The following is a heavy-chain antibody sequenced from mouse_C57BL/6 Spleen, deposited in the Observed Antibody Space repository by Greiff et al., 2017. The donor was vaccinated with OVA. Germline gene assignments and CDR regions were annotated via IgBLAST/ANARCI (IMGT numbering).Heavy chain of an antibody. CDR2: IDPENGDT. V-gene: IGHV14-4*01. Sequence: EVKLQQSGAELVRPGASVKLSCTASGFNIKDDYMHWVKQRPEQGLEWIGWIDPENGDTEYASKFQGKATITADTSSNTAYLQLSSLTSEDTAVYYCTTLGSAWFAYWGQGTLVTVSA. CDR1: GFNIKDDY. J-gene: IGHJ3*01. CDR3: TTLGSAWFAY. D-gene: IGHD1-1*01.